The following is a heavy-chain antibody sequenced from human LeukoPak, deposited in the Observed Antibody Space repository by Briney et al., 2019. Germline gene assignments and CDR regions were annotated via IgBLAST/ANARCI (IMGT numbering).Heavy chain of an antibody. Sequence: QPGGSLRLSCAASGFTFSSYAMSWVRQAPGKGLEWVSAISGSGGSTYYADSVKGRFTISRDNSKNTLYLQMNSLRAEDTAVYYCAKETRSREALQYRTYYGMDVWGQGTTVTVSS. V-gene: IGHV3-23*01. CDR2: ISGSGGST. CDR1: GFTFSSYA. CDR3: AKETRSREALQYRTYYGMDV. J-gene: IGHJ6*02. D-gene: IGHD4-11*01.